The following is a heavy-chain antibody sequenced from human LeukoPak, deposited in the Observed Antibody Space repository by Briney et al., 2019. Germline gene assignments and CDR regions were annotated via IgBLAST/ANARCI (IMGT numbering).Heavy chain of an antibody. CDR3: ARKGKVTAGTHYFDY. V-gene: IGHV1-8*01. J-gene: IGHJ4*02. D-gene: IGHD2-21*02. CDR1: GYTFTSYD. CDR2: MNPNSGNT. Sequence: APVKLSCKASGYTFTSYDVQWVRQATGQGLEWMGWMNPNSGNTGYAQRFQGRGTMTTDASISTAYMELSSLRSEDTAVYYCARKGKVTAGTHYFDYWGQGTLVTVSS.